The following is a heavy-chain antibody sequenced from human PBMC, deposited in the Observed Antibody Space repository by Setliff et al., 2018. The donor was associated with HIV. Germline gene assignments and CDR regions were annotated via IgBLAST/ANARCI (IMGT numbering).Heavy chain of an antibody. CDR2: INPNNGDT. V-gene: IGHV1-2*06. Sequence: ASVKVSCKASGYIFTGYYIHWVRQAPGQGLEWMGRINPNNGDTNSAQKFQGRVTMTRDTSISTAYTELSRLRSDDTAVYYCARDRWVWGGSDSGYYYYFMDVWGKGTTVTVSS. CDR3: ARDRWVWGGSDSGYYYYFMDV. J-gene: IGHJ6*03. CDR1: GYIFTGYY. D-gene: IGHD6-19*01.